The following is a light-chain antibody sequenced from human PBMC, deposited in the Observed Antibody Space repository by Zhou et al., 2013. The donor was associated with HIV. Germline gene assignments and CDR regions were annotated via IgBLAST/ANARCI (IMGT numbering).Light chain of an antibody. CDR1: QSISRY. CDR2: DAS. J-gene: IGKJ3*01. V-gene: IGKV1-39*01. CDR3: QQSYTSPFT. Sequence: DIQMTQSPSSLSASVGDRVTITCRASQSISRYLNWYQQKPGKAPKLLIYDASSVQSGVPSKFSGSGSGTDFTLTISNLQPEDIATYYCQQSYTSPFTFGPGTTVDI.